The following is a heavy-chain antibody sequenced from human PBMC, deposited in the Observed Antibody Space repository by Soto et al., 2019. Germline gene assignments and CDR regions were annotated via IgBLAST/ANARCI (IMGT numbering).Heavy chain of an antibody. V-gene: IGHV6-1*01. Sequence: SQTLSLTCAIPGDSVSINSGAWNWIRQSPSRGLEWLGRTYYRSKWYYDYAESVKSRIIISVDTSKNQFSLQLNSVTPEDAAVYYCANDPGYSLDDWGQGTQVTVS. CDR3: ANDPGYSLDD. D-gene: IGHD5-12*01. J-gene: IGHJ4*02. CDR1: GDSVSINSGA. CDR2: TYYRSKWYY.